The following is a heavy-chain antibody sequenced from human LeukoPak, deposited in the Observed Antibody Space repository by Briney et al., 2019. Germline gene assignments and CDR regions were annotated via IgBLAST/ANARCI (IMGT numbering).Heavy chain of an antibody. J-gene: IGHJ3*02. CDR1: GGSISPYY. CDR3: ARSRCYNCAFDI. CDR2: VFTSGDT. D-gene: IGHD2-2*02. V-gene: IGHV4-4*07. Sequence: PSETLSLTCTVSGGSISPYYWSWLRQPAGKGLEWIGRVFTSGDTKYNSSLKSRATMSVDTSKNHFSLKLISVTAADTAVYYCARSRCYNCAFDIWGQGTMVTVSS.